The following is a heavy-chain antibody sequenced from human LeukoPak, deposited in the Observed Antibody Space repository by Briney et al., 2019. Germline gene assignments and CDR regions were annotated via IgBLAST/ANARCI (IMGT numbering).Heavy chain of an antibody. V-gene: IGHV4-59*08. CDR1: GGSISSYY. Sequence: PSETLSLTCTVSGGSISSYYWSWIRQPPGKGLEWIGYIYYSGSTNYNPPLKSRVTISVDTSKNQFSLKLSSVTAADTAVYYCARHPPRYGYGMDVWGQGTTVTVSS. CDR2: IYYSGST. J-gene: IGHJ6*02. CDR3: ARHPPRYGYGMDV. D-gene: IGHD5-18*01.